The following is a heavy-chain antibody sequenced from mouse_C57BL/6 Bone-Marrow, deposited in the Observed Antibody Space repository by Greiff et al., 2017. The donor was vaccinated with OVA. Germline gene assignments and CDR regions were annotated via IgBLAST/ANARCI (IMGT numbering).Heavy chain of an antibody. D-gene: IGHD6-2*01. CDR3: ARESLYGYFDY. J-gene: IGHJ2*01. CDR2: IDPSDSYT. CDR1: GYTFTSYW. V-gene: IGHV1-69*01. Sequence: QVHVKQPGAELVMPGASVKLSCKASGYTFTSYWMHWVKQRPGQGLEWIGEIDPSDSYTNYNQKFKGKSTLTVDKSSSTAYMQLSSLTSEDSAVYYCARESLYGYFDYWGQGTTLTVSS.